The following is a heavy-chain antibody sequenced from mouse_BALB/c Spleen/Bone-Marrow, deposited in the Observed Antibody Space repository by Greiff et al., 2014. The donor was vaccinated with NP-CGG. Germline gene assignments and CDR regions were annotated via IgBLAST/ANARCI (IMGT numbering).Heavy chain of an antibody. Sequence: LQESGAELAKPGASVKMSCKASGYTFTNYWLHWVKQRPGQGLEWIGYINLSTGYTEYNQKFKDKATLTADKSSSTAYMQLSSLTSEDSAVYYCARDDYDDYWGQGTTLTVSS. CDR2: INLSTGYT. CDR1: GYTFTNYW. CDR3: ARDDYDDY. D-gene: IGHD2-4*01. J-gene: IGHJ2*01. V-gene: IGHV1-7*01.